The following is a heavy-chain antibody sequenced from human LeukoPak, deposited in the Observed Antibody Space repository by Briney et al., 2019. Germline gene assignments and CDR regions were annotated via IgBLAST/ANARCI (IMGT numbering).Heavy chain of an antibody. J-gene: IGHJ5*02. CDR2: VSGSGGGT. V-gene: IGHV3-23*01. CDR1: GFTFSSYA. CDR3: AKGAAAGQVDWFDP. Sequence: GGSLRPSCAASGFTFSSYAMMWVRQAPGKGLEWVSTVSGSGGGTYYADSVKGRFTISRDNSKNTLYLQMNSLRGEDTAVYYCAKGAAAGQVDWFDPWGQGTLVIVSS. D-gene: IGHD6-13*01.